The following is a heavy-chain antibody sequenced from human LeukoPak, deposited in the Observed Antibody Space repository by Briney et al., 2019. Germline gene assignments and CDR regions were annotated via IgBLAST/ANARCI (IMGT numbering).Heavy chain of an antibody. J-gene: IGHJ4*02. D-gene: IGHD3-22*01. CDR1: GGSTSSGGYS. CDR3: ARAPYYYDSSGYYSYYFDY. Sequence: SQTLSLSCAVSGGSTSSGGYSWSWIRQPPGKGLEWIGYIYHSGSTYYNPSLKSRVTISVDRSKNQFSLKLSSVTAADTAVYYCARAPYYYDSSGYYSYYFDYWGQGTLVTVSS. V-gene: IGHV4-30-2*01. CDR2: IYHSGST.